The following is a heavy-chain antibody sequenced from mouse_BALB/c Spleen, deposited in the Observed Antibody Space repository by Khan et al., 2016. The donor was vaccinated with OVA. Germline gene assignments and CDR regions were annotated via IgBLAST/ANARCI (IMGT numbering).Heavy chain of an antibody. V-gene: IGHV5-9*02. CDR3: ARPSYYGNPYFTY. CDR1: GFAFSSYD. CDR2: ISTGGSYT. Sequence: EVMLVESGGGFVKPGGSLKLSCAASGFAFSSYDMSWVRQTPEKRLEWVATISTGGSYTYYPDSVKGRFTISRDIARNTLYLQMRNLRSEDTALYYCARPSYYGNPYFTYWGQGTLVTVSA. J-gene: IGHJ3*01. D-gene: IGHD2-1*01.